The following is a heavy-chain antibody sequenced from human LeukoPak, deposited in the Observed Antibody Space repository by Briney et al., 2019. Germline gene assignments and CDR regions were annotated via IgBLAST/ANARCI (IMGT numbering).Heavy chain of an antibody. CDR2: IIPIFGTA. D-gene: IGHD3-22*01. V-gene: IGHV1-69*05. J-gene: IGHJ4*02. CDR1: GGTFSSYA. CDR3: ARGPYYDTSGYYYFDY. Sequence: SVKVSCKASGGTFSSYAISWVRQAPGQGLEWMGGIIPIFGTANYAQKFQGRVTITTDESTSTAYMELSSLRSEDTAVYYCARGPYYDTSGYYYFDYWGQGTLVTVSS.